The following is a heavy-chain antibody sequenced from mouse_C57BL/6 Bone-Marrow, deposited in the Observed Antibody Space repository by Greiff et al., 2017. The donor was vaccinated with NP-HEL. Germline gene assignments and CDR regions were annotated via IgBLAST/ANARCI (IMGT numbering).Heavy chain of an antibody. CDR3: ARGVYDGYCGFDY. CDR2: IDPSDSET. Sequence: QVQLQQPGAELVRPGSSVKLSCKASGYTFTSYWMHWVKQRPIQGLEWIGNIDPSDSETHYNQKFKDKATLTVDKSSSTAYMQLSSLTSEDSAVYYCARGVYDGYCGFDYWGQGTTLTVSS. V-gene: IGHV1-52*01. D-gene: IGHD2-3*01. J-gene: IGHJ2*01. CDR1: GYTFTSYW.